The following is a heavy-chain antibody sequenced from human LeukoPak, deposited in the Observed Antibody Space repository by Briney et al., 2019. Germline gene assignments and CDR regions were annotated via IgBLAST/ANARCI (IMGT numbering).Heavy chain of an antibody. Sequence: ASVKVSCKASGYTFTGYYMHWVRQAPGQGLEWMGWINPNSGGTKYAQRFQGRVTMTRDTSTSTAYMELRSLRSDDTAVYYCARVVYDVLTGAFDYWGQGTLVTVSS. CDR3: ARVVYDVLTGAFDY. D-gene: IGHD3-9*01. CDR2: INPNSGGT. J-gene: IGHJ4*02. V-gene: IGHV1-2*02. CDR1: GYTFTGYY.